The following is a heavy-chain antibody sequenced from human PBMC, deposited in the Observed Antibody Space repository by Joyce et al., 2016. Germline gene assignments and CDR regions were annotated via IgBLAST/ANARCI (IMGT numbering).Heavy chain of an antibody. V-gene: IGHV4-31*03. CDR2: IYHSGST. CDR1: GGSINSGPYY. J-gene: IGHJ5*02. CDR3: VRGTGETAASGTDWFDP. Sequence: QVQLQESGPRLVKPSQTLSLACTVSGGSINSGPYYWTWIRQHPGKGLEWLWFIYHSGSTYYNPSLKSRLSISIKTSKNQFSLNLNSVTAADTAVYYCVRGTGETAASGTDWFDPWGQGTLVTVSS. D-gene: IGHD6-13*01.